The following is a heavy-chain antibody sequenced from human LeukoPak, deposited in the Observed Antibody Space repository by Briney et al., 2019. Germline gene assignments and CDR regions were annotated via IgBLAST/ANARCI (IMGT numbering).Heavy chain of an antibody. CDR1: GFTVSSNY. Sequence: GGSLRLSCAASGFTVSSNYMSWVRQAPGKGLEWVSVIYSGGGTYYADSVKGRFTISRDNSKNTLYLQMNSLRAEDTAVYYCASPVFYSGGAFDIWGQGTMVAVSS. D-gene: IGHD3-10*01. J-gene: IGHJ3*02. CDR2: IYSGGGT. V-gene: IGHV3-66*01. CDR3: ASPVFYSGGAFDI.